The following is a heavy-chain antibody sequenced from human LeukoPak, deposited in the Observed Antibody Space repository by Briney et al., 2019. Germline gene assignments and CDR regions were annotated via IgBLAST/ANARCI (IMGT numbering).Heavy chain of an antibody. CDR2: IYSRGNT. CDR1: GGSISGYY. V-gene: IGHV4-4*07. D-gene: IGHD2-2*01. CDR3: ARDGGYCSGTSGSDPPHY. J-gene: IGHJ4*02. Sequence: SETLSLTCTVSGGSISGYYWSWIRQPAGKGLEWLGRIYSRGNTNYNPSLKSRVTMSLDTSKNQFSLKLNSVTAADTAVYYCARDGGYCSGTSGSDPPHYWGQGTLVTVSS.